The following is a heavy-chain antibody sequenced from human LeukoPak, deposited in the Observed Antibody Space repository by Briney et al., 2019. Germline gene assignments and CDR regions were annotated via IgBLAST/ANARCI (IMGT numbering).Heavy chain of an antibody. CDR1: GFTFNSYW. CDR3: ARVPFWSGYPPDY. CDR2: IKKDGSEK. V-gene: IGHV3-7*01. J-gene: IGHJ4*02. D-gene: IGHD3-3*01. Sequence: GGSLRLSCAASGFTFNSYWMSWVRQAPGKGLEWVANIKKDGSEKYYVDSVKGRFTISRDNAKKSLYLEMNSLRAEDTAVYYCARVPFWSGYPPDYWGQGTLVTVSS.